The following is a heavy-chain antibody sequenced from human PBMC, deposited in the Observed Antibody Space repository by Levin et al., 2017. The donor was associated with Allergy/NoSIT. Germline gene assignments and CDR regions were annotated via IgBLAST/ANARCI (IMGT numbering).Heavy chain of an antibody. J-gene: IGHJ4*02. CDR3: ARGFLEWRWPEKFYFDS. Sequence: PSETLSLTCAVYGGSFGGYYWTWIRQPPGKGLQWIGDSNRGSTSYNASLKSRVTISEDTSKNQFSLKLKSVTAAATAAYFCARGFLEWRWPEKFYFDSWGEGTPVIVSS. CDR2: SNRGST. CDR1: GGSFGGYY. V-gene: IGHV4-34*01. D-gene: IGHD3-3*01.